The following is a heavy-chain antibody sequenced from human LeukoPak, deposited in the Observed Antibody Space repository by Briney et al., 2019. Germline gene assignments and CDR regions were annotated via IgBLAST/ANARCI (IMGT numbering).Heavy chain of an antibody. D-gene: IGHD3-22*01. CDR1: GGSISSYY. Sequence: SETLSLTCTVSGGSISSYYWSWIRQPPGKGLECIGYIYYSGSTNYNPSLKSRVTISVDTSKNQFSLELSSVTAADTAVYYCARDLWYYDSSGYPNRGQGTLVTVSS. J-gene: IGHJ4*02. CDR3: ARDLWYYDSSGYPN. V-gene: IGHV4-59*01. CDR2: IYYSGST.